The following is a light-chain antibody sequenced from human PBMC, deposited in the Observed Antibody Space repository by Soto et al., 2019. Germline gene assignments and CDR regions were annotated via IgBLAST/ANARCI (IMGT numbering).Light chain of an antibody. CDR1: QSISSK. Sequence: EIVMTQSPATLSVSPGEGATLSCRASQSISSKLAWYQQKPGQAPRLLIYAASTRATGVPARFSGSGSGTEFTLTISSLASEDIAVYYCQHYNDWRWTFGQGTKVEIK. CDR2: AAS. V-gene: IGKV3-15*01. CDR3: QHYNDWRWT. J-gene: IGKJ1*01.